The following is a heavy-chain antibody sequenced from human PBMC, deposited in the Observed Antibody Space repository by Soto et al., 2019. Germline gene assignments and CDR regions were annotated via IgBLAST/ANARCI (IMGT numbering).Heavy chain of an antibody. D-gene: IGHD1-26*01. CDR1: GFTFSNAW. CDR2: IKSKTDGGTT. CDR3: TTALGYSLSQDV. J-gene: IGHJ6*02. V-gene: IGHV3-15*01. Sequence: PGGSLRLSXAASGFTFSNAWMSWVRQAPGKGLEWVGRIKSKTDGGTTDYAAPVKGRFTISRDDSKNTLYLQMNSLKTEDTAVYYCTTALGYSLSQDVWGQGTTVTVSS.